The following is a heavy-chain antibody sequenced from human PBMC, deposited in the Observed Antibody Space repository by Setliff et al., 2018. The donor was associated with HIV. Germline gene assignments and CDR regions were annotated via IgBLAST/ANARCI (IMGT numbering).Heavy chain of an antibody. CDR2: MSLSGST. Sequence: SETLSLTCTVSGGSISSYYWSWIRQPAEKGLECIGRMSLSGSTNYNPSLKSRVTMSVDTSKNQFSLRLSPVTAADTAIYYCAKGPRGLSLRYYFDFWAQGSQVTVSS. CDR3: AKGPRGLSLRYYFDF. CDR1: GGSISSYY. J-gene: IGHJ4*02. V-gene: IGHV4-4*07.